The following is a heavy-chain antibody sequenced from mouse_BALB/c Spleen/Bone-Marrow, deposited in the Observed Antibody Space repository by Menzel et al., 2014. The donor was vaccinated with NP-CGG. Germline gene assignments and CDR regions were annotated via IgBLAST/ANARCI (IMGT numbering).Heavy chain of an antibody. CDR1: GFTFSNYG. V-gene: IGHV5-9-2*01. D-gene: IGHD2-4*01. CDR3: ARHAYYDQTEVSFVY. CDR2: ISGGGSYT. Sequence: DVQLVESGGGLVKSGESLKLSCAASGFTFSNYGMSWVRQTPEKRLEWVATISGGGSYTFYSDSVKGRFTISRDNAKNSLYLQLSSLRSEDTALYYCARHAYYDQTEVSFVYWGQGTLVAVSA. J-gene: IGHJ3*01.